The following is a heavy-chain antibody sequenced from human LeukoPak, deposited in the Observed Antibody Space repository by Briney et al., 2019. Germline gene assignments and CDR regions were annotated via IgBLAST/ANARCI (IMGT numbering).Heavy chain of an antibody. CDR2: IYSGGST. J-gene: IGHJ4*02. Sequence: GGSLRLSCAASGFTVSSNYMSWVRQAPGKGLEWVSVIYSGGSTYYADFVKGRFTISRDNSKNTLYLQMNSLRAEDTAVYYCARDQVPAAIGYWGQGTLVTVSS. V-gene: IGHV3-53*01. CDR3: ARDQVPAAIGY. D-gene: IGHD2-2*01. CDR1: GFTVSSNY.